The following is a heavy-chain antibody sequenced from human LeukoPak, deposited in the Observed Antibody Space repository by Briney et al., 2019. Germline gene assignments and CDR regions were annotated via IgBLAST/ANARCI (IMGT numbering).Heavy chain of an antibody. V-gene: IGHV4-59*08. Sequence: SETLSLTCTVSGGSISSYYWSWIRQPPGKGLEWIGYIYSSGSTNYNPSLKSRVTISVATSKNQFSLKVSSVTAADTAVYYCARHFYGSGSYRAYGLDVWGQGTTVTVSS. CDR3: ARHFYGSGSYRAYGLDV. J-gene: IGHJ6*02. CDR2: IYSSGST. D-gene: IGHD3-10*01. CDR1: GGSISSYY.